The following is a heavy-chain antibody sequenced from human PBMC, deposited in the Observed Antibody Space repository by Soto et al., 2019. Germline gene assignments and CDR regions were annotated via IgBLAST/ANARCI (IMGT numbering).Heavy chain of an antibody. Sequence: VQLVESGGGVVQPGRSLRLSCAASGFTFSDYAMHWVRQAPGKGLEWVAVVSHDGRNTHYADSVKGRFTISRDSSKNTVSLGMTSLRAEATAVYYCAKAGRQWLVTSDFNYWGQGVLVTVSS. CDR1: GFTFSDYA. CDR3: AKAGRQWLVTSDFNY. CDR2: VSHDGRNT. J-gene: IGHJ4*02. D-gene: IGHD6-19*01. V-gene: IGHV3-30*18.